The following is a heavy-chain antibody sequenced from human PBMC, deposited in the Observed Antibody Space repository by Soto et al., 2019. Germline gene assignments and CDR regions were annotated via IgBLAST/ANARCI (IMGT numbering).Heavy chain of an antibody. D-gene: IGHD3-3*01. J-gene: IGHJ6*02. CDR1: GFTFSSYG. CDR3: ARAPAEPVTIFGVVIDNYYYYGMDV. Sequence: GGSLRLSCAASGFTFSSYGMHWVRQAPGKGLEWVAVIWYDGSNKYYADSVKGRFTISRDNSKNTLYLQMNSLRAEDTAVYYCARAPAEPVTIFGVVIDNYYYYGMDVWGQGTTVTVSS. CDR2: IWYDGSNK. V-gene: IGHV3-33*01.